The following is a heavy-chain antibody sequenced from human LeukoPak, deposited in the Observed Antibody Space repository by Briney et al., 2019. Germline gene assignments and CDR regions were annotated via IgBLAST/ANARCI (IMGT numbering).Heavy chain of an antibody. CDR1: GGSISSRPYY. J-gene: IGHJ4*02. Sequence: SETLSLTCTASGGSISSRPYYWGWVRQPPGKGLEWIGSISYSGSTYYNPSLKSRVTISVDTSKNHFSLRLSSVTAADTAVYYCATLEIGDYYFDYWGQGTLVTVSS. CDR3: ATLEIGDYYFDY. CDR2: ISYSGST. V-gene: IGHV4-39*01. D-gene: IGHD3-16*01.